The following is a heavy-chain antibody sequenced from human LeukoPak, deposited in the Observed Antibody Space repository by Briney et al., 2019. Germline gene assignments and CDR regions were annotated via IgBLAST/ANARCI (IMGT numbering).Heavy chain of an antibody. CDR3: ARVGGSILDDY. V-gene: IGHV1-2*02. CDR2: INPNSGGT. D-gene: IGHD2-15*01. J-gene: IGHJ4*02. Sequence: ASVKVSCKASGYTFTGYYMHWVRQAPGQGLEWMGWINPNSGGTNYAQEFQGRVTMTRDTSISTAYMELSRLRSDDTAVYYCARVGGSILDDYWGQGTLVTVSS. CDR1: GYTFTGYY.